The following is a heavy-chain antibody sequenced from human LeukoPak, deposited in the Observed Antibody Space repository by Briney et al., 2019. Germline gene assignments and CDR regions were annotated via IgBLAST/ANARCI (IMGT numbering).Heavy chain of an antibody. CDR1: GGSISSYY. CDR2: IYYSGST. CDR3: ARDEGYGSGSYFDY. J-gene: IGHJ4*02. V-gene: IGHV4-59*01. Sequence: PSETLSLTCTVSGGSISSYYWSWTRQPPGKGLEWIGYIYYSGSTNYNPSLKSRVTISVDTSKNQFSLKLSSVTAADTAVYHCARDEGYGSGSYFDYWGQGTLVTVSS. D-gene: IGHD3-10*01.